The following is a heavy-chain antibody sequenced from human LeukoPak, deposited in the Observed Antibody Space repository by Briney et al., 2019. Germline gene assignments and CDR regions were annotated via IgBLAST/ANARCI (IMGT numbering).Heavy chain of an antibody. CDR2: IYYSGST. D-gene: IGHD3-9*01. V-gene: IGHV4-59*08. J-gene: IGHJ3*02. CDR1: GGSISSYY. CDR3: ARALAGYYDILTGYTDAFDI. Sequence: SSETLSLTCTVSGGSISSYYWSWIRQPPGKGLEWIGYIYYSGSTNYNPSLKSRVTISVDTSKNQFSLKLSSVTAADTAVYYYARALAGYYDILTGYTDAFDIWGQGTMVTVSS.